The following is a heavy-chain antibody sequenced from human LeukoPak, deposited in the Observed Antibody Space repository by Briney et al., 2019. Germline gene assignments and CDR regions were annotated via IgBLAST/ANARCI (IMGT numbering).Heavy chain of an antibody. CDR1: GYTFTSYG. Sequence: SVKVSCKASGYTFTSYGISWVRQAPGQGLEWMGRIIPILGIANYAQKFQGRVTITADKSTSTAYMELSSLRSEDTAVYYCARGSGYDLYYYGMDVWGQGTTVTVSS. D-gene: IGHD5-12*01. V-gene: IGHV1-69*04. CDR2: IIPILGIA. J-gene: IGHJ6*02. CDR3: ARGSGYDLYYYGMDV.